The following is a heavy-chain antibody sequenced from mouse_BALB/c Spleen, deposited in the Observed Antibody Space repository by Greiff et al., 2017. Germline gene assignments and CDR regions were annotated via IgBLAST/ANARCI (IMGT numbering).Heavy chain of an antibody. J-gene: IGHJ2*01. CDR2: ISDGGSYT. CDR3: ARGGDGYYFDD. Sequence: EVKLMESGGGLVKPGGSLKLSCAASGFTFSDYYMYWVRQTPEKRLEWVATISDGGSYTYYPDSVKGRFTISRDNAKNNLYLQMSSLKSEDTAMYYCARGGDGYYFDDWGQGTTLTVSS. V-gene: IGHV5-4*02. CDR1: GFTFSDYY. D-gene: IGHD2-3*01.